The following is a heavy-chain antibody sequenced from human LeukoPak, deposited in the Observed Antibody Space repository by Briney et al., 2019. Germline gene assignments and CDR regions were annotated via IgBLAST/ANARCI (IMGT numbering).Heavy chain of an antibody. D-gene: IGHD6-13*01. V-gene: IGHV1-18*01. Sequence: ASVKVSCKASGYTFTSYGISWVRQAPGQGLEWMGWISAYNGNTNYAQKLQGRVTMTRDTSISTAYMELSRLRSDDTAVYYCARDVAAAGSVDYWGQGTLVTVSS. CDR1: GYTFTSYG. J-gene: IGHJ4*02. CDR2: ISAYNGNT. CDR3: ARDVAAAGSVDY.